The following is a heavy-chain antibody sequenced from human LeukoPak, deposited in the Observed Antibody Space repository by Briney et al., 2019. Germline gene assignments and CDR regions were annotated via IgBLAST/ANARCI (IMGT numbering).Heavy chain of an antibody. CDR2: IYPDDSDT. CDR3: ARHPTRDSGGWLPQFEF. CDR1: GYSFPDYW. V-gene: IGHV5-51*01. D-gene: IGHD6-19*01. J-gene: IGHJ4*02. Sequence: LGESLKISCKGSGYSFPDYWIGWVRQMPGKGLEWMGIIYPDDSDTTYSPSFQGQVTISADKSINTAYLQWSSLKASDSAMYYCARHPTRDSGGWLPQFEFWGQGTLVTVSS.